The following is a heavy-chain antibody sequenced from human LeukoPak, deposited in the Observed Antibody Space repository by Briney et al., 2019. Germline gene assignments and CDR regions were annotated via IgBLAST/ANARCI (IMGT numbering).Heavy chain of an antibody. J-gene: IGHJ4*02. CDR2: IYYSGST. CDR1: GGSISSYY. Sequence: SETLSLTCTVSGGSISSYYWSWIRQPPGKGLEWIGYIYYSGSTNYNPSLKSRVTISVDTSKNQFSLKLSSVTAADTAVYYCARGAYCTNGVCYFFDYWGQGTLVTVSS. V-gene: IGHV4-59*01. D-gene: IGHD2-8*01. CDR3: ARGAYCTNGVCYFFDY.